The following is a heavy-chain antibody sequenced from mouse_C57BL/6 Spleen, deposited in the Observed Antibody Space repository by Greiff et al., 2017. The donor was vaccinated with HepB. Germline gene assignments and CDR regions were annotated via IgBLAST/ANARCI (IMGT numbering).Heavy chain of an antibody. J-gene: IGHJ3*01. CDR3: ARGYDGYPGN. CDR1: GYTFTSYG. CDR2: IYPRSGNT. V-gene: IGHV1-81*01. Sequence: LVESGAELARPGASVKLSCKASGYTFTSYGISWVKQRTGQGLEWIGEIYPRSGNTYYNEKFKGKATLTADKSSSTAYMELRSLTSEDSAVYFCARGYDGYPGNWGQGTLVTVSA. D-gene: IGHD2-3*01.